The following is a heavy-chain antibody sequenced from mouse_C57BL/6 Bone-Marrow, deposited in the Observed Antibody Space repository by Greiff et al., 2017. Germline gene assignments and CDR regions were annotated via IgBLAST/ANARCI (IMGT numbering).Heavy chain of an antibody. CDR1: GFNIKDDY. V-gene: IGHV14-4*01. CDR3: TTYYY. CDR2: IDPENGAT. J-gene: IGHJ2*01. Sequence: VQLQQSGAELVRPGASVTLSCTASGFNIKDDYMHWVKQRPERGLEWIGWIDPENGATEYAPTFPGKATITADTSSNTAYLQLSSLTSEDTAVYYCTTYYYWGQGTTLTVSS.